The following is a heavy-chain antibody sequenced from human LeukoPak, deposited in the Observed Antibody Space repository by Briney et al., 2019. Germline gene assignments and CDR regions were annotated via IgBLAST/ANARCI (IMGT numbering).Heavy chain of an antibody. Sequence: SETLSLTCAVYGGSFGGYYWSWIRQPPGKGLEWIGEINHSGSTNYNPSLKSRVTISVDTSKNQFSLKLSSVTAADTAVYYCAMPDYGSGSFPYMDVWGKGTTVTVSS. J-gene: IGHJ6*03. CDR1: GGSFGGYY. CDR2: INHSGST. V-gene: IGHV4-34*01. D-gene: IGHD3-10*01. CDR3: AMPDYGSGSFPYMDV.